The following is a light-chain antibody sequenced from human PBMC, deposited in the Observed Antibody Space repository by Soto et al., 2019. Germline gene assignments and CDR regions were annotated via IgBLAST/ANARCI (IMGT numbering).Light chain of an antibody. V-gene: IGKV1-33*01. Sequence: IQMTQSPSSLSASVGDRVTLTCQASHDIKNYLIWYQQKAGRAPKLLIYDASSLGAGVSSRFSGSGSGTHFTLTIPGLQPEDIATYYCHQFDSVPCTFGQGTKLEI. CDR2: DAS. CDR1: HDIKNY. J-gene: IGKJ2*02. CDR3: HQFDSVPCT.